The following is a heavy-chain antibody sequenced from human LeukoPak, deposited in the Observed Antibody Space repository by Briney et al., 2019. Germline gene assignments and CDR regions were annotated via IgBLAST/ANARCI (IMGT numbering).Heavy chain of an antibody. CDR2: ISAYNGNT. CDR3: AREAPLDYCSGGSCYSYYHYYMDV. Sequence: ASVKVSCKASGYTFTSYGISWVRQAPGQGLEWMGWISAYNGNTNYAQKFQSRVTITADESTSTAYMELSSLRSEDTAVYYCAREAPLDYCSGGSCYSYYHYYMDVWGKGTTVTVSS. J-gene: IGHJ6*03. CDR1: GYTFTSYG. V-gene: IGHV1-18*01. D-gene: IGHD2-15*01.